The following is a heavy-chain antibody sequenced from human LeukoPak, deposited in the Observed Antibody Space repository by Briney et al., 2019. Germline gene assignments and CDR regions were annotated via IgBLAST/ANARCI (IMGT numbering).Heavy chain of an antibody. Sequence: SETLSLTCTVSGASLSGYYWSWIRQPPGKGLEWSGYIYYIGSTNYNPSLKSRVTISVDTSKHQFSLKLSSVTAADTAMYYCARERVIGAGDYFDYWGQGTLVTVSS. V-gene: IGHV4-59*01. D-gene: IGHD3-16*02. J-gene: IGHJ4*02. CDR3: ARERVIGAGDYFDY. CDR1: GASLSGYY. CDR2: IYYIGST.